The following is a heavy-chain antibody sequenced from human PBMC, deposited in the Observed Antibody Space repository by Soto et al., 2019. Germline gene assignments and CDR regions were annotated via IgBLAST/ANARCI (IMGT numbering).Heavy chain of an antibody. J-gene: IGHJ6*02. V-gene: IGHV1-2*02. CDR3: ARDARGTRGFDEMDI. Sequence: EIKKSPASVKVSCKASGNNFTGYQIHWVRQAPGRGLDWMGWINPNSGETEYAQNFQGRVTMTRDTSFNLVYMEMSGLMSDDTAVYYCARDARGTRGFDEMDIWGQGTTVTVSS. CDR1: GNNFTGYQ. D-gene: IGHD3-9*01. CDR2: INPNSGET.